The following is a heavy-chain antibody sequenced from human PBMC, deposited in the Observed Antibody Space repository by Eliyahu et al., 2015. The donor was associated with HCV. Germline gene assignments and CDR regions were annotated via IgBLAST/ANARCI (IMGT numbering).Heavy chain of an antibody. Sequence: QVFLQESGPGLVKPSETLSLTXGVTGFVISSGYYGGWIRQPPGKAPEWIGSLFHGGNTYYNPSLKSRVSISVDTSKNQFSLTLRSVTAADAAVYYCARGTHFEEGSGYYLDYFDFWGQGSLVTVSS. V-gene: IGHV4-38-2*01. CDR2: LFHGGNT. J-gene: IGHJ4*02. D-gene: IGHD3-22*01. CDR1: GFVISSGYY. CDR3: ARGTHFEEGSGYYLDYFDF.